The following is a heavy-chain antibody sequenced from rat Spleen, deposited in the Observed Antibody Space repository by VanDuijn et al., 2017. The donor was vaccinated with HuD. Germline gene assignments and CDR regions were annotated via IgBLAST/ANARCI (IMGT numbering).Heavy chain of an antibody. CDR1: GFTFSDHA. V-gene: IGHV5-17*01. Sequence: EVQLVESGGRLVQPVNSLKLSCAASGFTFSDHAMAWDRQFPKKGLEWVAIIIYDGSGTFYRDSVKGRFTISRDNAKSTLYLQLDSLRSEDTATYYCARSGEDGYTYYWYFDFWGPGTMVTVSS. CDR3: ARSGEDGYTYYWYFDF. D-gene: IGHD1-6*01. CDR2: IIYDGSGT. J-gene: IGHJ1*01.